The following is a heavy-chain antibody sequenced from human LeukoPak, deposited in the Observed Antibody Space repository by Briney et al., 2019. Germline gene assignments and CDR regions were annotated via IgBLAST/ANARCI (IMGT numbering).Heavy chain of an antibody. CDR1: GYTFTSYA. V-gene: IGHV7-4-1*02. Sequence: EASVKVSCKASGYTFTSYAMNWVRQAPGQGLEWMGWINTNTGNPTYAQGFTGRFVFSLDTSVSTAYLQISSLKAEDTAVYYCARVRILTGYYYGMDVWGQGTTVTVSS. CDR3: ARVRILTGYYYGMDV. J-gene: IGHJ6*02. D-gene: IGHD3-9*01. CDR2: INTNTGNP.